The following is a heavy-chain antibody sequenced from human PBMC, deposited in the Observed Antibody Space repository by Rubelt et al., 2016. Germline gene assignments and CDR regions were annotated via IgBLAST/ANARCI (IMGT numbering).Heavy chain of an antibody. Sequence: PGGSLRLSCAASGFSLSGYSMDWVRQVPGKGLEWISYISGDSGTIYYADSVRGRFTISRDNVRNSLYLQMTRLRAEDTAVYYCARDQGGNSVFDYWGQGALVTVSS. CDR2: ISGDSGTI. J-gene: IGHJ4*02. CDR1: GFSLSGYS. CDR3: ARDQGGNSVFDY. D-gene: IGHD4-23*01. V-gene: IGHV3-48*04.